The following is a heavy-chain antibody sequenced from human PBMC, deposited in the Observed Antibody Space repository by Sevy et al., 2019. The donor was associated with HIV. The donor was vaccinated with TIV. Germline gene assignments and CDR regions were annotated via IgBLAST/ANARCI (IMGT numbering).Heavy chain of an antibody. Sequence: GSLKLLFSASGFTFCPYWMTWVRQGPGKGLEGVAKIKPNGRDKYYVDSVKGRFTISRDNAKNSLYLQMNSLRADDTAMYYCARGVGLDCWGQGALVTVSS. CDR2: IKPNGRDK. V-gene: IGHV3-7*01. D-gene: IGHD1-26*01. CDR1: GFTFCPYW. J-gene: IGHJ4*02. CDR3: ARGVGLDC.